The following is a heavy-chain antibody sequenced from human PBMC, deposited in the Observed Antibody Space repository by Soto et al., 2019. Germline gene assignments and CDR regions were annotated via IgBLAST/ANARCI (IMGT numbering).Heavy chain of an antibody. D-gene: IGHD5-12*01. CDR3: AREVWPATDGYNGYYFDY. Sequence: SVKVSCKXSGGTFSSYAISWVRQAPGQGLEWMGGIIPIFGTANYAQKFQGRVTITADKSTSTAYMELSSLRSEDTAVYYCAREVWPATDGYNGYYFDYWGQGTLVTVSS. CDR1: GGTFSSYA. CDR2: IIPIFGTA. J-gene: IGHJ4*02. V-gene: IGHV1-69*06.